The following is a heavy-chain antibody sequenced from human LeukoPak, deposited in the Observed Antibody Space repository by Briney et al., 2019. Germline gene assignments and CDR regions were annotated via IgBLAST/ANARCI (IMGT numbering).Heavy chain of an antibody. V-gene: IGHV5-51*01. CDR1: GYSFTSYC. CDR2: IYPGDSDT. D-gene: IGHD3-10*01. Sequence: GESLKISCKGSGYSFTSYCNGWWRQMPAKGLEGMGSIYPGDSDTRYNPSFQGQGTISADTSTSTSYLQRRIRKASDSAMYYCARLSEYGSGSYYNAGIDYWGQGTLVTVSS. J-gene: IGHJ4*02. CDR3: ARLSEYGSGSYYNAGIDY.